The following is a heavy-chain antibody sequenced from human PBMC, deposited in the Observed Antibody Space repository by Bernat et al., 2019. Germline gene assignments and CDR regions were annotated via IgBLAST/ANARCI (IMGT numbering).Heavy chain of an antibody. Sequence: QVQLVQSGAEVKKPGSSVKVSCKASGGTFSSYAISWVRQAPGQGLEWMGGIIPIFGTANYDQKFHGRVTITADESTSTAYMELSSLRSEDTAVYYCARKKGPSIFGVVSPFDYGGQGTLVTVSS. V-gene: IGHV1-69*01. CDR3: ARKKGPSIFGVVSPFDY. CDR2: IIPIFGTA. CDR1: GGTFSSYA. D-gene: IGHD3-3*01. J-gene: IGHJ4*02.